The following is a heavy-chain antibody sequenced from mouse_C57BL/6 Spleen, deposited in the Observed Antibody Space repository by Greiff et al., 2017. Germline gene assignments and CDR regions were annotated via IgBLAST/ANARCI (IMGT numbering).Heavy chain of an antibody. CDR2: IHPNSGST. CDR1: GYTFTSYW. D-gene: IGHD1-1*01. Sequence: QVQLQQPGAELVKPGASVKLSCKASGYTFTSYWMHWVKQSPGQGLEWIGMIHPNSGSTNYNEKFKSKATLTVDKSSSTAYMKLRSLTSGDSAVYYGAKENPRRYYCSSTDYWGQGTTLTVSS. CDR3: AKENPRRYYCSSTDY. J-gene: IGHJ2*01. V-gene: IGHV1-64*01.